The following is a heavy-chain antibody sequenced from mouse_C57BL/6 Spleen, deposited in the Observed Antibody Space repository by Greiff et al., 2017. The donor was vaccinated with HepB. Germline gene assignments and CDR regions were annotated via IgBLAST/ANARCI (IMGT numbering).Heavy chain of an antibody. J-gene: IGHJ2*01. CDR1: GYTFTSYW. Sequence: QVQLQQPGAELVMPGASVKLSCKASGYTFTSYWMHWVKQRPGQGLEWIGEIDPSVSYTNYNQKFKGKSTLTVDKSSSTAYMQRSSLTSEDSAVYYCARGITTVVAPFDYWGQGTTLTVSS. V-gene: IGHV1-69*01. D-gene: IGHD1-1*01. CDR3: ARGITTVVAPFDY. CDR2: IDPSVSYT.